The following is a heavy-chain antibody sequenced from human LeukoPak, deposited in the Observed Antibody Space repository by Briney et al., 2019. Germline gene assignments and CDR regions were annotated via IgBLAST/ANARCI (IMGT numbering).Heavy chain of an antibody. V-gene: IGHV3-30*18. CDR2: ISYDGSNK. CDR1: GLTFSSYG. J-gene: IGHJ5*02. CDR3: AKDGNYYGSGSYPNWFDP. D-gene: IGHD3-10*01. Sequence: GGSLRLSCAASGLTFSSYGMHWVRQAPGKGLEGVAVISYDGSNKYYADSVKGRFTISRDNSKNTLYLQMNSLRAEDTAVYYCAKDGNYYGSGSYPNWFDPWGQGTLVTVSS.